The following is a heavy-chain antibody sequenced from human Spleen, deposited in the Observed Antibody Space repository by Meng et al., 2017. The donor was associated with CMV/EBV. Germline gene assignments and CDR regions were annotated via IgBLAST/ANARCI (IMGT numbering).Heavy chain of an antibody. V-gene: IGHV6-1*01. J-gene: IGHJ6*02. CDR2: TYYRSKWYS. D-gene: IGHD6-19*01. CDR1: GDSVSSTSAA. Sequence: SQTLSLTCAISGDSVSSTSAAWNWIRQSPSRGLEWLGRTYYRSKWYSDYAVSVKSRITFIPDTSKNQFSLQLNSVTPEDTAVYYCTRDGIAVAGNYYYYGMDVWGQGTTVTVSS. CDR3: TRDGIAVAGNYYYYGMDV.